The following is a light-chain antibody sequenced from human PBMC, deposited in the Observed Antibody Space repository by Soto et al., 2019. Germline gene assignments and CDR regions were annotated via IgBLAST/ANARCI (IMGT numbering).Light chain of an antibody. CDR1: SSDVGGYNY. J-gene: IGLJ2*01. CDR3: CSYACSYSSVV. Sequence: QSALTQPRSVSGSPGQSVTISCTGTSSDVGGYNYVSWYQQHPGKAPKLMIYDVSKRPSGVPDRFSGSKSGNTASVTISGRQAEDEADSDCCSYACSYSSVVFGTGTKLTVL. V-gene: IGLV2-11*01. CDR2: DVS.